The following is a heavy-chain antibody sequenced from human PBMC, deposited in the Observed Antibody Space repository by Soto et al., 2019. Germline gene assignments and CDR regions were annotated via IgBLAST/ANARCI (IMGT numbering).Heavy chain of an antibody. V-gene: IGHV3-9*01. J-gene: IGHJ5*02. CDR2: ISWNSGSI. CDR1: GFTFDDYG. D-gene: IGHD1-1*01. CDR3: AKVSTTHTFGPLDP. Sequence: EVQLVESGGGLVQPGRSVRLSCAASGFTFDDYGMHWVRQAPGKGLEWVSGISWNSGSIGCADSVKGRFIISRDNAKNSVYLQMNNLRPEDTAFYFCAKVSTTHTFGPLDPWGQGTLVTVSS.